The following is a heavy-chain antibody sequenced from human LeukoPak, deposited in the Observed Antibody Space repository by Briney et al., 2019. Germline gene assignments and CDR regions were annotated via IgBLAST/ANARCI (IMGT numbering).Heavy chain of an antibody. CDR3: AKDPRTGAVSGIFYFDY. V-gene: IGHV3-23*01. Sequence: GGTLRLSCVGSGFIFRNYGMSWVRQAPGKELEWVSGISGSGGSTYYADSVKGRFTISRDISKNTLSLQMSSLRPEDTAVYYCAKDPRTGAVSGIFYFDYWGQGTLLTVSS. D-gene: IGHD6-19*01. CDR2: ISGSGGST. J-gene: IGHJ4*02. CDR1: GFIFRNYG.